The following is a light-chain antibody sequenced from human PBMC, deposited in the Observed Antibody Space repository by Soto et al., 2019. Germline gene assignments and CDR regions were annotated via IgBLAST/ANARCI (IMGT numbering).Light chain of an antibody. CDR2: EVT. CDR3: CSFAGSNPFPYV. J-gene: IGLJ1*01. Sequence: QSALTQPASVSGSPGQSITISCTGTISDVGSHNLVSWYQQHPGKAPKLIIYEVTERPSGVSSRFSGSKSGNTASLTASGLQADDEADYHCCSFAGSNPFPYVFGTGTKVTVL. CDR1: ISDVGSHNL. V-gene: IGLV2-23*02.